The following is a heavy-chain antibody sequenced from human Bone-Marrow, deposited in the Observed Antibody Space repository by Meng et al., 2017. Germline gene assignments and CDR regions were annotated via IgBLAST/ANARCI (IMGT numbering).Heavy chain of an antibody. D-gene: IGHD6-13*01. J-gene: IGHJ6*02. Sequence: GESLKISCAASGFTFSSYAMHWVRQAPGKGLEWVAVISYDGSNKYYADSVKGRFTISRDNSKNTLYLQMNSLRAEDTAVYYCARAASSSSWYYYGMDVWGQGTTVTVSS. CDR2: ISYDGSNK. CDR3: ARAASSSSWYYYGMDV. CDR1: GFTFSSYA. V-gene: IGHV3-30*01.